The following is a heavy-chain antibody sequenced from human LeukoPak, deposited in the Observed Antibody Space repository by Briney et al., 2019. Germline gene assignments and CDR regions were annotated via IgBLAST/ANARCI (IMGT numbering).Heavy chain of an antibody. Sequence: GASVKVSCKASGGTFSSYAISWVRQAPGQGLEWMGRIIPILGIANYAQKLQGRVTMTTDTSTSTAYMELRSLRSDDTAVYYCARVPYLEQQWLLGDEADYWGQGTLVTVSS. CDR1: GGTFSSYA. CDR2: IIPILGIA. J-gene: IGHJ4*02. D-gene: IGHD6-19*01. CDR3: ARVPYLEQQWLLGDEADY. V-gene: IGHV1-69*04.